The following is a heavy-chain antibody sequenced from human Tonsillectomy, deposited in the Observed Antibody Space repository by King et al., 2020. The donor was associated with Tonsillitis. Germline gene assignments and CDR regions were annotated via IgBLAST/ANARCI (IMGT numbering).Heavy chain of an antibody. Sequence: VQLVESGAEVKKPGESLKISCKGSGYSFTSYWIGWVRQMPGKGLEWMGIIYPGDSDTRYSPSFQGQVTISADKSISTAYLQWSSLKASDNAMYYCARLFIAVAGIGEEGFDYWGQGTLVTVSS. J-gene: IGHJ4*02. V-gene: IGHV5-51*01. CDR3: ARLFIAVAGIGEEGFDY. D-gene: IGHD6-19*01. CDR2: IYPGDSDT. CDR1: GYSFTSYW.